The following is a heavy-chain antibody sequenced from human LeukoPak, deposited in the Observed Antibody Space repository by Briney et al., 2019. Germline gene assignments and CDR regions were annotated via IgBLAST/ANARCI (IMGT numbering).Heavy chain of an antibody. CDR1: GGSFSGYY. V-gene: IGHV4-34*01. CDR2: INHSGST. J-gene: IGHJ4*02. CDR3: ARGQWLASYFDY. Sequence: SETLSLTCAVYGGSFSGYYWSWIRQPPGKGLEWIGEINHSGSTNYNPSLKSRVTISVDTSKNQFSLKLSSVTAADTAVYYCARGQWLASYFDYWGQGTLVTVSS. D-gene: IGHD6-19*01.